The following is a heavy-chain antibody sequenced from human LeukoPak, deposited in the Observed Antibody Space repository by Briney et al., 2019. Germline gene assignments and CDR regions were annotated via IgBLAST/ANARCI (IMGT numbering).Heavy chain of an antibody. Sequence: PSETLSLTCTVSGGSISSSSYYWGWIRQPPGKGLEWIGSIYYSGSTYYNPSLKSRVTISVDTSKNQFSLKLSSVTAADTAVYYCARDPAYYYDSSGYNDAFDLWGQGTMVTVSS. CDR3: ARDPAYYYDSSGYNDAFDL. D-gene: IGHD3-22*01. CDR2: IYYSGST. J-gene: IGHJ3*01. V-gene: IGHV4-39*07. CDR1: GGSISSSSYY.